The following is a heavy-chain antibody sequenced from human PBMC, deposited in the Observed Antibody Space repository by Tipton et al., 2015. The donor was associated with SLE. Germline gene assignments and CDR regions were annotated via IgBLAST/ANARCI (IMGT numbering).Heavy chain of an antibody. Sequence: TLSLTCAVSGYSISSGYYWGWIRQPPGKGLEWIASSGSTYYNPSLKSRVTISVDTSKNQFSLKLSSVTAADTAVYFCARANPQLYSSSSGDYYNYFYMDVWGKGTTVTISS. D-gene: IGHD6-6*01. V-gene: IGHV4-38-2*01. CDR3: ARANPQLYSSSSGDYYNYFYMDV. J-gene: IGHJ6*03. CDR1: GYSISSGYY. CDR2: SGST.